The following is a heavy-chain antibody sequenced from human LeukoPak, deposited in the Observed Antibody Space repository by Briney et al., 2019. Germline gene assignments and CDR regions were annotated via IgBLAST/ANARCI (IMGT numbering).Heavy chain of an antibody. V-gene: IGHV3-33*01. D-gene: IGHD5-24*01. Sequence: GGSLRLSCAASGFTFSSYGMHWVRQAPGKGLEWVAVIWYDGSNKYYADSVKGRFTISRDNSTNTLYLQMNSLRAEDTAVYYCARAEEMATTIDYWGQGTLVTVSS. CDR2: IWYDGSNK. CDR1: GFTFSSYG. CDR3: ARAEEMATTIDY. J-gene: IGHJ4*02.